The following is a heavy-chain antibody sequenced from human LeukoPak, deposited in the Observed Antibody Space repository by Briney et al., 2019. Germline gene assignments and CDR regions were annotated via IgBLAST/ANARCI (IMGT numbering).Heavy chain of an antibody. CDR2: IWNDGSKK. V-gene: IGHV3-33*01. CDR1: GFTFRSYG. Sequence: PGGSLRHSCAASGFTFRSYGMHWVRQAPGKGLEWVAVIWNDGSKKHYADSVKGRFTVSRGNSKNTLYLQMNSLRAEDTAVYYCARDLTTVTTGRLGYWGQGALVTVSS. CDR3: ARDLTTVTTGRLGY. D-gene: IGHD4-17*01. J-gene: IGHJ4*02.